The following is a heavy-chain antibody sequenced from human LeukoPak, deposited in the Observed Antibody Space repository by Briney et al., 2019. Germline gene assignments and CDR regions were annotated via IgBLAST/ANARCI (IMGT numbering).Heavy chain of an antibody. D-gene: IGHD2-21*01. CDR2: ISSGSSYK. V-gene: IGHV3-21*04. J-gene: IGHJ5*02. Sequence: GGSLRLSCAASGFTFSSYSMNWVRQAPGKGLEWVSSISSGSSYKYYADSEKGRSTISRDNSKNTLYLQMNSLRAEDTAVYYCAKDYSIIKPEVGDPLDHWGQGTLVTVSS. CDR3: AKDYSIIKPEVGDPLDH. CDR1: GFTFSSYS.